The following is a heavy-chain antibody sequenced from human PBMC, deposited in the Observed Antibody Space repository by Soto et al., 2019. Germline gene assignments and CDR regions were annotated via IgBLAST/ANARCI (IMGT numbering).Heavy chain of an antibody. CDR3: TRNLYNTGDFDH. V-gene: IGHV1-8*02. J-gene: IGHJ4*02. CDR1: GYTFTDYD. D-gene: IGHD1-20*01. CDR2: MTPKSGYT. Sequence: QVQLMQSGAEVRKPGASVKVSCKASGYTFTDYDINWVRQATGQGLEWLGWMTPKSGYTGYAQKLQGGVTLTRDTSRGTAYMELSSLTSEDTAVYYCTRNLYNTGDFDHWGQGTLVTVSS.